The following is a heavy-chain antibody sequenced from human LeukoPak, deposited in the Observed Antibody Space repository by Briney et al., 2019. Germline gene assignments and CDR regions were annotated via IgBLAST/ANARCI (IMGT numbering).Heavy chain of an antibody. CDR2: ISGGGDAT. J-gene: IGHJ6*03. V-gene: IGHV3-23*01. CDR1: DFSFITYA. CDR3: ARASSGWYQHYYYYMDV. D-gene: IGHD6-19*01. Sequence: GGSLRLSCAASDFSFITYAMSWVRQAPGKGLEWVSTISGGGDATYYADSVKGRFTISRDNSKNTLYLQMNSLRVEDTAVYYCARASSGWYQHYYYYMDVWGKGTTVTVSS.